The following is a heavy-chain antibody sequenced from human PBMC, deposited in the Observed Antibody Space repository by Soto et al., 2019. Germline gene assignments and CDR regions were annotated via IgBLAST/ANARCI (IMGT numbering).Heavy chain of an antibody. D-gene: IGHD2-2*02. Sequence: QVQLQESGPGLVKPSGTLSLTCAVSGGSISSTNLWSGVRQSPGKGLERIGEIYHSGSTNYNPSLRGRDTISVYKSNKQFSLKIRSVAAADTAMYDCATMPPRIELAVLPIPTWGQGTLVTVTS. CDR2: IYHSGST. J-gene: IGHJ4*02. CDR1: GGSISSTNL. V-gene: IGHV4-4*02. CDR3: ATMPPRIELAVLPIPT.